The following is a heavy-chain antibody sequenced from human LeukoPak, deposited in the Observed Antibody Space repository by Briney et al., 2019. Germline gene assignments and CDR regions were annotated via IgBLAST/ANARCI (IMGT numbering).Heavy chain of an antibody. CDR2: ISYDGSNK. CDR3: AKGQGGEYQLLTFDY. V-gene: IGHV3-30-3*01. J-gene: IGHJ4*02. CDR1: GFTFSSYA. D-gene: IGHD2-2*01. Sequence: GGSLRLSCAASGFTFSSYAMHWVRQAPGKGLEWVAVISYDGSNKYYADSVKGRFTISRDNSKNTLYLQMNSLRAEDTAVYYCAKGQGGEYQLLTFDYWGQGTLVTVSS.